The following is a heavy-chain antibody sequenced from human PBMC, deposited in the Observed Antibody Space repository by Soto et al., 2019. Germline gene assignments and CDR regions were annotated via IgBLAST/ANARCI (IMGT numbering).Heavy chain of an antibody. Sequence: NPSETLSLTCTVSGGSITSYYWSWIRQPPGKXLEWLGYVFSSGTSNYNPSVKSRVTISLDMSKSQVSLKLTAVTAADTAVYYCVRGPRGFCTAGVCVGWLEPWGQGTMVTVSS. CDR1: GGSITSYY. J-gene: IGHJ5*02. CDR3: VRGPRGFCTAGVCVGWLEP. V-gene: IGHV4-59*01. CDR2: VFSSGTS. D-gene: IGHD2-8*02.